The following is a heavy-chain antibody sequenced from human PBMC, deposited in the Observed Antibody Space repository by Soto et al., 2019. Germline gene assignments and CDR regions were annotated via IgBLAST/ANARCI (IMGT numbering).Heavy chain of an antibody. V-gene: IGHV3-7*01. Sequence: GGSLRLSCAASGFTFSSYWVSWVRQAPGRGLEWVANIKQDGSEKYYVDSVKGRFTISRDNAKNSLYLQMNSLRAEDTAVYYCASSPYCSGGSCYSRYFDYWGQGTLVTVSS. J-gene: IGHJ4*02. CDR3: ASSPYCSGGSCYSRYFDY. CDR2: IKQDGSEK. CDR1: GFTFSSYW. D-gene: IGHD2-15*01.